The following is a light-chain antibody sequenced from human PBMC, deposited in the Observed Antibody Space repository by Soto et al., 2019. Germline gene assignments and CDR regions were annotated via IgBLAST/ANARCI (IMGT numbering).Light chain of an antibody. J-gene: IGKJ4*01. CDR2: DAS. V-gene: IGKV3-11*01. CDR1: QSVSSY. Sequence: EIVLTQSPATLSLPPGERATLSCRASQSVSSYFAWYQQKPGQAPRLLIYDASNRATGIPDRFSGSGSGTDFTLTISSLEPEDFAVYYCQQRSNWPLTFGGGTRVEIK. CDR3: QQRSNWPLT.